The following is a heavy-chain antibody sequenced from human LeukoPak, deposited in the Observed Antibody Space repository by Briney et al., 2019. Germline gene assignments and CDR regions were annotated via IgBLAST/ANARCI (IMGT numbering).Heavy chain of an antibody. CDR3: ARDNKTARWAFDI. Sequence: GSLRLSCAASGFTVSSNYLSWVRQAPGKGLEWVSGIYSGGSTYYADSVKGRFTIYRDNSKNTLYLQMNSLGAEDTAVYYCARDNKTARWAFDIWGQGTMVTVSS. J-gene: IGHJ3*02. CDR2: IYSGGST. CDR1: GFTVSSNY. V-gene: IGHV3-53*01. D-gene: IGHD5-18*01.